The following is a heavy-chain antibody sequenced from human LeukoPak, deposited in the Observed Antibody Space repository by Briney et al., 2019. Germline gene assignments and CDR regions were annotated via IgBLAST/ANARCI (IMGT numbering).Heavy chain of an antibody. V-gene: IGHV1-18*01. Sequence: ASVKVSCKASGYTFTSYGISWVRKAPGQGLEWMGWISAYNGNTNYAQKLQGRVTMTTDTSTSTAYMELRSLRSDDTAVYYCASSIYSIAAAGSSEYYFDYWGQGTLVTVSS. J-gene: IGHJ4*02. CDR2: ISAYNGNT. CDR1: GYTFTSYG. D-gene: IGHD6-13*01. CDR3: ASSIYSIAAAGSSEYYFDY.